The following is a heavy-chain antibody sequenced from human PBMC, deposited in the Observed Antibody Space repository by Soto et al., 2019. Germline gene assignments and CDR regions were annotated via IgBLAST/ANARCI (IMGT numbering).Heavy chain of an antibody. Sequence: EILCCTSTGPFRSIRSYLCSWIRQPPGKGLEWLAYIYYSDGTNYNPSLKSRVTISVDTSKNQFSLKLSSVTAADTAVYYCARDQVIKQPNHAFDIWGQGTMVTVSS. CDR1: FRSIRSYL. CDR2: IYYSDGT. J-gene: IGHJ3*02. V-gene: IGHV4-59*01. D-gene: IGHD2-21*01. CDR3: ARDQVIKQPNHAFDI.